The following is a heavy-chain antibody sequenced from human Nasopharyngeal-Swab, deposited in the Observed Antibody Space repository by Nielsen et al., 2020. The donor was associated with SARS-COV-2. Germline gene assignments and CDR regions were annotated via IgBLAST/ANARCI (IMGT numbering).Heavy chain of an antibody. CDR1: GYTLTVLP. CDR3: ASEGSGVFGVVIYAFDI. J-gene: IGHJ3*02. Sequence: SVKVSYNVSGYTLTVLPIHWVRQAPGKGLEWMGTVVPEDGEPIYAQNFQGRVTMTEDTSTYTAYLELSSLRSEDTAVYYCASEGSGVFGVVIYAFDIWGPGTLVTVSS. V-gene: IGHV1-24*01. CDR2: VVPEDGEP. D-gene: IGHD3-3*01.